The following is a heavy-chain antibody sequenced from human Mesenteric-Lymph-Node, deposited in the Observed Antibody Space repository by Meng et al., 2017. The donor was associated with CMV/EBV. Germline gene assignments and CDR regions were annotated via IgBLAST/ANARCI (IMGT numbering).Heavy chain of an antibody. J-gene: IGHJ4*02. Sequence: ASVKVSCKASRYTFTSYDINWVRQATGQGLEWMGWMNPNSGNTGYAQNFQGRVTITRNTSITTAYMELSSLRSEDTAVYYCARGRGGYCSSTSCLFDSWGQGTLVTVSS. CDR1: RYTFTSYD. D-gene: IGHD2-2*01. CDR2: MNPNSGNT. V-gene: IGHV1-8*03. CDR3: ARGRGGYCSSTSCLFDS.